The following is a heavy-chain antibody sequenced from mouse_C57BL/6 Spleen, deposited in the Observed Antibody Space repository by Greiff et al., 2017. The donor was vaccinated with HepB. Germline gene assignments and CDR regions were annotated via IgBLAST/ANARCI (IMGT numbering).Heavy chain of an antibody. CDR2: IDPSDSYT. CDR1: GYTFTSYW. J-gene: IGHJ2*01. CDR3: AREDSSGYYFDY. V-gene: IGHV1-59*01. Sequence: QVQLQQPGAELVRPGTSVKLSCKASGYTFTSYWMHWVKQRPGQGLEWIGVIDPSDSYTNYNQKFKGKATLTVDTSSSTAYMQLSSLTSEDSAVYYCAREDSSGYYFDYWGQDTTLTVSS. D-gene: IGHD3-2*02.